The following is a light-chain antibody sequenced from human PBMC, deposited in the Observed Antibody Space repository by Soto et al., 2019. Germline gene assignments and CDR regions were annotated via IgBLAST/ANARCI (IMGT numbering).Light chain of an antibody. CDR1: NSDVGGFNY. J-gene: IGLJ2*01. CDR2: EVS. V-gene: IGLV2-14*01. Sequence: QSALTQPASVSGSPGQSITISCTGTNSDVGGFNYVSWYQQHPGKAPKLMIYEVSNRPSGVSNRFSGSKSGNTASLTTSGLQAEDEADYYCISYRSGGTAVFGGGTKLTVL. CDR3: ISYRSGGTAV.